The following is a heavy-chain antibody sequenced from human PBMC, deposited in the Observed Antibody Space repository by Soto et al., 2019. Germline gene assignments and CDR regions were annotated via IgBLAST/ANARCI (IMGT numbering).Heavy chain of an antibody. CDR1: GFTFSTYW. J-gene: IGHJ6*02. D-gene: IGHD3-22*01. CDR2: IKEDGSEK. V-gene: IGHV3-7*01. Sequence: GGSLRLSCAASGFTFSTYWMSWVRQAPGKGLEWVANIKEDGSEKYYVDSVEGRFTISRGNAKNSLYLQMTSLRAEDTALYYCARGWGYFDSSGFPYLYAMDVWGQGTTVTVSS. CDR3: ARGWGYFDSSGFPYLYAMDV.